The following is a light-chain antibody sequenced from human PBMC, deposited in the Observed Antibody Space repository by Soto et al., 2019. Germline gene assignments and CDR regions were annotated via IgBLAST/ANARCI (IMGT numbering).Light chain of an antibody. CDR1: TSNIGSNY. CDR3: GTWDNSLTSHV. J-gene: IGLJ3*02. V-gene: IGLV1-51*02. CDR2: ENN. Sequence: QSVLTQPPSVSAAPGQKVTISCSGTTSNIGSNYVAWYQQLPGTGPKLLIYENNQRPSGVPDRFSGSKSGTSATLAITGLQTGDEADYHCGTWDNSLTSHVFGGGTKVTVL.